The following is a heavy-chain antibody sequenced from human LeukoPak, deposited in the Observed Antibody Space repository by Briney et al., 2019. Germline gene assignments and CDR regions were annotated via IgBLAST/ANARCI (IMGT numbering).Heavy chain of an antibody. CDR3: ARSASSGYLDV. Sequence: GKSLKISCKTSGCNFTNYWIGWVRQMSGKGLEWMGIFYPGDSDTRYSPSFQGQVTFSADKSISTAYLQWSSLKALDTAMYFCARSASSGYLDVWGQGTLVTVSS. D-gene: IGHD3-22*01. J-gene: IGHJ4*02. CDR1: GCNFTNYW. CDR2: FYPGDSDT. V-gene: IGHV5-51*01.